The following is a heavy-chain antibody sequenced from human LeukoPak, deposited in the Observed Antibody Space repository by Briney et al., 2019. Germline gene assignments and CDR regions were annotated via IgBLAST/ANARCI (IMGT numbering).Heavy chain of an antibody. J-gene: IGHJ4*02. CDR1: GFTFSSYG. V-gene: IGHV3-30*02. Sequence: GGSLGLSCAASGFTFSSYGMPWVRRAPAKGREWVAFIRYDGSNKYYADSVKGRFTISRDNSKNTLYLQMNSLRAEDTAVYYCAKEEFTIFDYWGQGTLVTVSS. D-gene: IGHD3-10*01. CDR2: IRYDGSNK. CDR3: AKEEFTIFDY.